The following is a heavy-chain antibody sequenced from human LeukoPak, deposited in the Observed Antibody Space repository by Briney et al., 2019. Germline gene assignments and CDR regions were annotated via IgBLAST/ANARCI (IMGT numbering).Heavy chain of an antibody. J-gene: IGHJ3*02. CDR3: ARNPVVPAALPRVGAFDI. V-gene: IGHV4-31*03. CDR1: GGSISSGGYY. D-gene: IGHD2-2*01. CDR2: IYYSGST. Sequence: PSETLSLTCTASGGSISSGGYYWSWIRQHPGKGLEWIGYIYYSGSTYYNPSLKSRVTISVDTSKNQFSLKLSSVTAADTAVYYCARNPVVPAALPRVGAFDIWGQGTMVTVSS.